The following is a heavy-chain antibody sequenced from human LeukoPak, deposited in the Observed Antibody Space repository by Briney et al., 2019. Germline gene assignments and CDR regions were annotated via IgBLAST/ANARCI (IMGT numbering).Heavy chain of an antibody. J-gene: IGHJ4*02. Sequence: GGSLRLSCTMSGFSNDWLALVCQGQVKGLEWVATINQDGSQIYYVDSMKGRFTISRDNAKNSLYLQLTSLRADDTAVYYCAREIREAAVSSWGQGTLVTVSS. D-gene: IGHD6-13*01. V-gene: IGHV3-7*01. CDR2: INQDGSQI. CDR3: AREIREAAVSS. CDR1: GFSNDW.